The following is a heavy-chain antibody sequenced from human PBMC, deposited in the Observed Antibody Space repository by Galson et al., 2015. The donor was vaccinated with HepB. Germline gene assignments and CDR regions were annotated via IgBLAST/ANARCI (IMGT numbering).Heavy chain of an antibody. D-gene: IGHD4-17*01. CDR3: ARVADADYGDHSHFDS. Sequence: SLRLPCAASGFTFSDYYMSWIRQAPGKGPEWISYISQSGTYTNYADSVKGRFTISRDNAQNSLYLQINSLRAEDTAVYYCARVADADYGDHSHFDSWGQGTLVTVSS. V-gene: IGHV3-11*06. CDR2: ISQSGTYT. J-gene: IGHJ4*02. CDR1: GFTFSDYY.